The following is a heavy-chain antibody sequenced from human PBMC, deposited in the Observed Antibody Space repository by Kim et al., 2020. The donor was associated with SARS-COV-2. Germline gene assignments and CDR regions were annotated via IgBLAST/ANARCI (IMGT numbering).Heavy chain of an antibody. D-gene: IGHD6-6*01. Sequence: GGSLRLSCAASGFTFSSYSMNWVRQAPGKGLEWVSSISSSSSYIYYADSVKGRFTISRDNAKNSLYLQMNSLRAEDTAVYYCARDLYYSSSSTEIDYWGQGTLVTVSS. CDR2: ISSSSSYI. J-gene: IGHJ4*02. CDR3: ARDLYYSSSSTEIDY. V-gene: IGHV3-21*01. CDR1: GFTFSSYS.